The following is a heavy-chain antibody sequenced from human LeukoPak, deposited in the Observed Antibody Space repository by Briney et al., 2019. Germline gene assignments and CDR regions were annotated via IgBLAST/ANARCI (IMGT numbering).Heavy chain of an antibody. CDR1: GFTFSSYA. CDR3: ARGSVPYYDYGWFDP. CDR2: ISYDGSNK. D-gene: IGHD3-22*01. V-gene: IGHV3-30-3*01. Sequence: GRSLRLSCAASGFTFSSYAMHWVRQAPGKGLEWVAVISYDGSNKYYADSVKGRFTISRDNSKNTLYLQMNSLRSEDTAVYYCARGSVPYYDYGWFDPWGQGALVTVSS. J-gene: IGHJ5*02.